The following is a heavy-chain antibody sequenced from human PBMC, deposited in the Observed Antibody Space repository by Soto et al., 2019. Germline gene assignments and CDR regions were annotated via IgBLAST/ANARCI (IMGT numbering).Heavy chain of an antibody. D-gene: IGHD1-26*01. J-gene: IGHJ4*02. CDR1: GYTFTSYG. CDR3: ARDNIVGATSAFAY. V-gene: IGHV1-18*01. Sequence: ASVKVSCKASGYTFTSYGISWVRQAPGQGLEWMGWISAYNGNTNYAQKLQGRVTMTTDTSTSTAYMELRSLRSDDTAVYYCARDNIVGATSAFAYWGQGTLVTVSS. CDR2: ISAYNGNT.